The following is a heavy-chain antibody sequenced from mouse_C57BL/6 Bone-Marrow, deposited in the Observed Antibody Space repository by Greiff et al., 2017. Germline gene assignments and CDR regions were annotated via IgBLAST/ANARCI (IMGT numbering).Heavy chain of an antibody. D-gene: IGHD1-1*01. J-gene: IGHJ2*01. CDR2: IDPENGDT. Sequence: VQLKQSGAELVRPGASVKLSCTASGFNIKDDYMHWVKQRPEQGLEWIGWIDPENGDTDYASKFQGKATLTADTSSNTAYLQLSSLTSEDTAVYYCTPITTVVATDYWGQGTTLTVSS. V-gene: IGHV14-4*01. CDR1: GFNIKDDY. CDR3: TPITTVVATDY.